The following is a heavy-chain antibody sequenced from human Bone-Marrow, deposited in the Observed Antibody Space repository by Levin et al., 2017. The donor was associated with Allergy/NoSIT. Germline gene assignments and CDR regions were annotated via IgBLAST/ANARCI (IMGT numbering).Heavy chain of an antibody. D-gene: IGHD6-19*01. J-gene: IGHJ4*02. CDR1: GYSFTGYY. V-gene: IGHV1-2*02. Sequence: GESLKISCKTSGYSFTGYYVHWVRQAPGQGLEWMGWINPHNGVTKYSQRYQGRVTMTRDTSISTAYLELTGLKSDDSAVYYCARGDSSNFYWLVYFDWGQGTRVTVSS. CDR2: INPHNGVT. CDR3: ARGDSSNFYWLVYFD.